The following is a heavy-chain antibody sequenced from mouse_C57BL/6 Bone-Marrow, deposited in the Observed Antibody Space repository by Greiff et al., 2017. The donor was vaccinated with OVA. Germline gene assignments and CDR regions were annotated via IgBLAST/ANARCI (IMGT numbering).Heavy chain of an antibody. Sequence: EVNVVESGGDLVKPGGSLKLSCAASRFTFSSYGMSWVRQTPDKRLEWVATISSGGSYTYYPDSVKGRFTISRDNAKNTRYLQMSSLKSEDTAMYYCARHAVVANYAMDYWGQGTSVTVSS. CDR1: RFTFSSYG. CDR2: ISSGGSYT. V-gene: IGHV5-6*01. J-gene: IGHJ4*01. D-gene: IGHD1-1*01. CDR3: ARHAVVANYAMDY.